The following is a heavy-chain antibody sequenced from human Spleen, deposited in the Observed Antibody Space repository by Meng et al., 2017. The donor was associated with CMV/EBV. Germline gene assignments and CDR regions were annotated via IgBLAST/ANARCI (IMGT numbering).Heavy chain of an antibody. J-gene: IGHJ6*02. CDR3: ARGAGTAAAEDYYYYGMDV. V-gene: IGHV4-59*01. D-gene: IGHD6-13*01. CDR1: GASINSYY. CDR2: IYYSGST. Sequence: SETLSLTCIVSGASINSYYWSWIRQPPGKGLEWVGYIYYSGSTNYNPSLRSRVSISVDTSKNQFSLKVKSVTAADTAVYYCARGAGTAAAEDYYYYGMDVWGQGTTVTVSS.